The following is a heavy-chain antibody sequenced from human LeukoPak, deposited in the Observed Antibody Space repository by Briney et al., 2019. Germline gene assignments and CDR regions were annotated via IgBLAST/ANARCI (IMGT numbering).Heavy chain of an antibody. J-gene: IGHJ3*02. D-gene: IGHD1-26*01. V-gene: IGHV3-21*04. Sequence: GGSLRLSCTASGFTFSTSSMNWVRQAPGKGLEWVSSISSGSNYRYYADSVKGRFTISRDNSKNTLYLQMNSLRAEDTAVYYCARGGSYLSAFDIWGQGTMVTVSS. CDR1: GFTFSTSS. CDR2: ISSGSNYR. CDR3: ARGGSYLSAFDI.